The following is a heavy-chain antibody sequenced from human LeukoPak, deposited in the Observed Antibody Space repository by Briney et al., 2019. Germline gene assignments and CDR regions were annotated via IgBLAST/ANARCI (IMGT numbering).Heavy chain of an antibody. J-gene: IGHJ4*02. CDR1: GFTFSSYA. D-gene: IGHD4/OR15-4a*01. V-gene: IGHV3-23*01. CDR3: AKRERGAFYFDY. CDR2: FGGSSGNT. Sequence: GGSLRLSCAASGFTFSSYAISWVRQAPGKGLEWVSTFGGSSGNTYYTDSVKGRFTISRDNSKNTLFLQMNSLRAEDTAVYYCAKRERGAFYFDYWGQGILVTVSS.